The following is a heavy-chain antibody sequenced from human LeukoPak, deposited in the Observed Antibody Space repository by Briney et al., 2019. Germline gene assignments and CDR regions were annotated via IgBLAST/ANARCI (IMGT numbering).Heavy chain of an antibody. CDR1: GFTFSSYT. J-gene: IGHJ6*02. CDR3: ARSAAYYYYGMDV. Sequence: PGGSLRLSCAASGFTFSSYTMSWVRQAPGKGLEWVSAISGSGGSTYYADSVKGRFTISRDNAKNSLYLQMNSLRAEDTAVYYCARSAAYYYYGMDVWGQGTTVTVSS. CDR2: ISGSGGST. V-gene: IGHV3-23*01.